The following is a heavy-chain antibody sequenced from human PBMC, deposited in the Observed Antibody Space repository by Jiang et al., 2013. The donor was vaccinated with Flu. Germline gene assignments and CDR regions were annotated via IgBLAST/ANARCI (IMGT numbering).Heavy chain of an antibody. CDR2: TYYRSKWYN. D-gene: IGHD1-26*01. Sequence: GLEWLGRTYYRSKWYNDYAVSVKSRITINPDTSKNQFSLQLNSVTPEDTAVYYCARDLELLDAFDIWGQGTMVTVSS. V-gene: IGHV6-1*01. J-gene: IGHJ3*02. CDR3: ARDLELLDAFDI.